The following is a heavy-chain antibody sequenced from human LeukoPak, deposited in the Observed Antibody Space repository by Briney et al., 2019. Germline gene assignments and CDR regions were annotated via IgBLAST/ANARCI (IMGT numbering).Heavy chain of an antibody. CDR2: IYSGGST. V-gene: IGHV3-53*01. CDR3: ARGSGPLYYYYMDV. CDR1: GFTVSSNY. Sequence: GGSLRLSCAASGFTVSSNYMSWVRQAPGKGLEWVSVIYSGGSTYYADSVKGRFTISRDNSKNTLYLQMNSLRAEDTAVYYCARGSGPLYYYYMDVWGKGTTVTVSS. J-gene: IGHJ6*03.